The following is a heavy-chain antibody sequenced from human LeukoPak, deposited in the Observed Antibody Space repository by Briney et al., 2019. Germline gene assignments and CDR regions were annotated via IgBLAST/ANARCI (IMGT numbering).Heavy chain of an antibody. V-gene: IGHV3-21*01. Sequence: GGSLRLSCAASGFTFSSYEMNWVRQAPGKGLEWVSCVSSSSSYIYYAESVKGRFTISRDNAKNSLYLQINSLRAEDTAVYYCARRVFYDDSSGNPYGLDVWGQGTTVTASS. CDR2: VSSSSSYI. D-gene: IGHD3-22*01. CDR1: GFTFSSYE. CDR3: ARRVFYDDSSGNPYGLDV. J-gene: IGHJ6*02.